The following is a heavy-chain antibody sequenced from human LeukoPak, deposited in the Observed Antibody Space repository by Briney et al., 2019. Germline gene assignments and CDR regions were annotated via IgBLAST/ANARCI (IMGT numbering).Heavy chain of an antibody. V-gene: IGHV1-18*01. D-gene: IGHD3-22*01. Sequence: ASVKVSCKASGYTFTSYGISWVRQAPGQGLEWMGWISAYNGNTNYAQKLQGRVTMTTDTSTSTAYMELRSLRSDDTAVYYCARDYYDSSGREGFDYWGQGTPVTVSS. CDR3: ARDYYDSSGREGFDY. CDR1: GYTFTSYG. J-gene: IGHJ4*02. CDR2: ISAYNGNT.